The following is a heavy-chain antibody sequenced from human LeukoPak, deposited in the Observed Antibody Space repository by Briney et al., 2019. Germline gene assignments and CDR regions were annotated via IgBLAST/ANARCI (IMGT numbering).Heavy chain of an antibody. CDR1: GYSFISYW. CDR2: IYPGDFDT. D-gene: IGHD3-10*01. CDR3: ARRGITDYYFDY. J-gene: IGHJ4*02. Sequence: GESLKISCKGSGYSFISYWIGWVPQMPGKGLNWMGIIYPGDFDTRYSPSFQGQVTISADKSISTAYLQWSSLKASDTAMYYCARRGITDYYFDYWGQGTLVTASS. V-gene: IGHV5-51*01.